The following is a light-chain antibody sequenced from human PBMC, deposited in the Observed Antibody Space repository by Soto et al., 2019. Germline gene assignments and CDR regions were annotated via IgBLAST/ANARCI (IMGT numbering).Light chain of an antibody. CDR2: LGS. J-gene: IGKJ4*01. Sequence: DVVMTQSPLSLPVTPGEPASISCRSSQSLLHSDGYNYLDWFLQRPGQSPQVLIYLGSNRAHGVPDRFSGSGSGTDFTLKISRVEAEDVGVYYCMQALQAPLTFGGGTQVEIK. CDR1: QSLLHSDGYNY. CDR3: MQALQAPLT. V-gene: IGKV2-28*01.